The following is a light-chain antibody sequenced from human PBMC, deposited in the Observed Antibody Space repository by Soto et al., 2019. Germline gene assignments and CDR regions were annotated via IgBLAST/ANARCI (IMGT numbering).Light chain of an antibody. Sequence: DMRLTQSPSSLSASIGDRVTITCQASHDIATYLNWYQQKPGKPPKLLISDASTLEKGVPSRFSGSGSGTDFTFTIFTLQPEDFATYYCQEFDHPPPLIFGGGTKVEMK. V-gene: IGKV1-33*01. CDR2: DAS. J-gene: IGKJ4*01. CDR1: HDIATY. CDR3: QEFDHPPPLI.